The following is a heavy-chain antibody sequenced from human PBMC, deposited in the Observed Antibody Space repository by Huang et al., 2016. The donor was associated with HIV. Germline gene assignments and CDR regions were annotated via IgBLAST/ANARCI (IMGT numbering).Heavy chain of an antibody. CDR3: AHSTDASAATCYCDF. J-gene: IGHJ4*02. CDR2: IYSNGDG. D-gene: IGHD6-25*01. CDR1: GFSLTPTGVG. Sequence: QITLRESGPALVKPPQTLTLPCTFSGFSLTPTGVGVGWIRQPPGQALEWLAFIYSNGDGRYSPSLSSRLTIPKDTSKNQVVLTMTNMDPVDTATYYCAHSTDASAATCYCDFWGQGTLVAVSS. V-gene: IGHV2-5*01.